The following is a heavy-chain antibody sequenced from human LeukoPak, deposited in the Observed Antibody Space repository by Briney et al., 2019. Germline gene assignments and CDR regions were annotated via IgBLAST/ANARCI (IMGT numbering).Heavy chain of an antibody. J-gene: IGHJ4*02. D-gene: IGHD4-17*01. CDR3: ARDREGYGDYVSQDY. CDR1: GFTFSSYS. CDR2: ISSSSSYI. V-gene: IGHV3-21*01. Sequence: PGGSLRLSCAASGFTFSSYSMNWVRQAPGKGLEWVSSISSSSSYIYYADSVKGRFTISRDNAKNSLYLQMNSLRAEDPAVYYCARDREGYGDYVSQDYWGQGTLVTVSS.